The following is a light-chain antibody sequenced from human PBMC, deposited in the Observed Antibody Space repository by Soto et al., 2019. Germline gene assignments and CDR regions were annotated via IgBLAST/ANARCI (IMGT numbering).Light chain of an antibody. V-gene: IGLV4-69*01. CDR3: QTWGTGVV. J-gene: IGLJ2*01. CDR1: SGHSSYA. CDR2: LNSDGSH. Sequence: QSVLTQSPSASASRGASVKLTCTLSSGHSSYAIAWHQQQPEKGPRYLMKLNSDGSHSKGDGIPDRFSGSSSGAERYLTISSLQSEDEADYYCQTWGTGVVFGGGTNLTVL.